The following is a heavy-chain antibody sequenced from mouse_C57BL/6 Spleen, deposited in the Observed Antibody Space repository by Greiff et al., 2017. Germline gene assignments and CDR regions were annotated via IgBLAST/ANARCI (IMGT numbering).Heavy chain of an antibody. CDR2: INPSSGYT. V-gene: IGHV1-4*01. D-gene: IGHD2-5*01. CDR3: ALYSNYVNFDY. Sequence: VKLVESGAELARPGASVKMSCKASGYTFTSYTMHWVKQRPGQGLEWIGYINPSSGYTKYNQKFKDKATLTADKSSSTAYMQLSSLTSEDSAVYYCALYSNYVNFDYWGQGTTLTVSS. J-gene: IGHJ2*01. CDR1: GYTFTSYT.